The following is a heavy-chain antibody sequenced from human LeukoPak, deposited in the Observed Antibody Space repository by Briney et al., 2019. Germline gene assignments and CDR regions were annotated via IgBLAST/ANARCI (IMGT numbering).Heavy chain of an antibody. CDR3: ARNGDV. V-gene: IGHV4-61*01. D-gene: IGHD2-8*01. Sequence: SETLSLTCSVSGGSVSSGNYHWNWIRQPPGKGLEWIGYIFDSGSTNYNPSLKSRVTIPVDTSKNQFSLKLSSVTAADTAVYYCARNGDVWGQGTTVTVSS. CDR1: GGSVSSGNYH. CDR2: IFDSGST. J-gene: IGHJ6*02.